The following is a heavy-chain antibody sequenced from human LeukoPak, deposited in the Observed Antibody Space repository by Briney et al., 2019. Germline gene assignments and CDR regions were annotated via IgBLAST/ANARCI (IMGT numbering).Heavy chain of an antibody. J-gene: IGHJ4*02. V-gene: IGHV4-61*02. D-gene: IGHD5-24*01. Sequence: PSQTLSLTCTVSGGSISSGSYYWSWIRQPAGKGLEWIGRIYTSGSTNYNPSLKSRVTISVDTSKNQFSLKLSSVTAADTAVYYCARDSLGDGYNYEVGYFDYWGQGTLVTVSS. CDR3: ARDSLGDGYNYEVGYFDY. CDR1: GGSISSGSYY. CDR2: IYTSGST.